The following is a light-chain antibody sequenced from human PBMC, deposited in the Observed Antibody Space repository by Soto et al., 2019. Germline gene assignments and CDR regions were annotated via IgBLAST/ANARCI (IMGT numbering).Light chain of an antibody. CDR3: ASWDNSLNVVL. Sequence: QPVLTQPPSVSAAPGQTVTISCSGSSSNIGSTFVIWYQQLPGAAPQVLIYDSNKRPSGIPDRFSGSRSGTSGSLDITGLQTGDEADYYCASWDNSLNVVLFGGGTKLTVL. V-gene: IGLV1-51*01. J-gene: IGLJ2*01. CDR2: DSN. CDR1: SSNIGSTF.